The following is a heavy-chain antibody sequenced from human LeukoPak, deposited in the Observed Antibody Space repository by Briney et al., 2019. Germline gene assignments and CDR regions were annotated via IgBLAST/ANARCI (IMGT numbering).Heavy chain of an antibody. J-gene: IGHJ4*02. Sequence: KPGGSLRLSCAASGFTFSSYSMNWVRQAPGKGLEWVSSISSSGSYIYYADSVKRRFTISRDNAKNSLYLQMNSLRAEDTAVYYCASPLGYSSGWLFDYWGQGTLVTVSS. CDR2: ISSSGSYI. CDR1: GFTFSSYS. V-gene: IGHV3-21*01. D-gene: IGHD6-19*01. CDR3: ASPLGYSSGWLFDY.